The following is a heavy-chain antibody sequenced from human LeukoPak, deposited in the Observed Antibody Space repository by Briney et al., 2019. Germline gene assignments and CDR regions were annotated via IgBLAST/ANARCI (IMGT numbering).Heavy chain of an antibody. D-gene: IGHD2-2*01. J-gene: IGHJ4*02. V-gene: IGHV3-21*05. CDR3: ARDTFQPGLIDS. CDR2: INTDSSDI. Sequence: GGSLRLSCAASGFAFSRYAMNWVRQAPGKGLQWVSYINTDSSDIHYADSVKGRFTISRDNARNTLYLQLSSLRAEDSAVYYCARDTFQPGLIDSWGQGTLVTVSS. CDR1: GFAFSRYA.